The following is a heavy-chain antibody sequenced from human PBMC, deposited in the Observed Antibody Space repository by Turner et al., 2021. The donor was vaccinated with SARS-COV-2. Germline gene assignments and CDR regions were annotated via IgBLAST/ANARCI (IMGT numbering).Heavy chain of an antibody. V-gene: IGHV4-31*03. CDR3: ARDGMVVGAFDI. J-gene: IGHJ3*02. D-gene: IGHD1-26*01. CDR2: IYYSVNT. Sequence: QVQLQESGPGLVKPSQTLSLTCTVSGGSISSGGYYWSWIRQHPGKGLEWIGYIYYSVNTYYNPSLKSRVTISVDTSKNQFSLRLNSVTAADTAVYYCARDGMVVGAFDIWGQGTMVTVSS. CDR1: GGSISSGGYY.